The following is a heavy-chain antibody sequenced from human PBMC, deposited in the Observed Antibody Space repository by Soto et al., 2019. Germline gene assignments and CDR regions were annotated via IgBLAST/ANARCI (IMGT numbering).Heavy chain of an antibody. CDR1: GGSFSSNP. CDR3: AKGGRGYGAAPCCYFDY. CDR2: IIPIFATV. J-gene: IGHJ4*02. V-gene: IGHV1-69*01. D-gene: IGHD5-18*01. Sequence: QVQLVQSGSEVKKPGSSVKVSCKASGGSFSSNPISWVRQAPGQGLEWMAGIIPIFATVHYAQKFQGRVTITADETTSTAKMELNSVRSGVTSVYFCAKGGRGYGAAPCCYFDYGGQGTLVTVSS.